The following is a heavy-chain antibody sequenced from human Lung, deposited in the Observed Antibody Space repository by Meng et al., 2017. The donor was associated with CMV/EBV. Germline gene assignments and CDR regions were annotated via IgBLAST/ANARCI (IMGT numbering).Heavy chain of an antibody. Sequence: GESLKISCAASGFTFSSYSMNWVRQAPGKWLEWFSSISSSSSYIYYADSVKGRFTISRDNAKNSQYLQMNSLRAEDTAVYYCARDYLIVGILEWLPFQRPSSNYYYYYGMDVWGQGTTVTVSS. CDR2: ISSSSSYI. V-gene: IGHV3-21*01. J-gene: IGHJ6*02. CDR3: ARDYLIVGILEWLPFQRPSSNYYYYYGMDV. D-gene: IGHD3-3*01. CDR1: GFTFSSYS.